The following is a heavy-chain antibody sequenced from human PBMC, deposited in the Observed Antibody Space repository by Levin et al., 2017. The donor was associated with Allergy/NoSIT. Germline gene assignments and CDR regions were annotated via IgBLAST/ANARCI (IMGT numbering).Heavy chain of an antibody. CDR1: GFTFSSYG. CDR2: ISYDGSNK. V-gene: IGHV3-30*18. CDR3: AKARGNYYYYYMDV. J-gene: IGHJ6*03. D-gene: IGHD3-16*01. Sequence: LSLTCAASGFTFSSYGMHWVRQAPGKGLEWVAVISYDGSNKYYADSVKGRFTISRDNSKNTLYLQMNSLRAEDTAVYYCAKARGNYYYYYMDVWGKGTTVTVSS.